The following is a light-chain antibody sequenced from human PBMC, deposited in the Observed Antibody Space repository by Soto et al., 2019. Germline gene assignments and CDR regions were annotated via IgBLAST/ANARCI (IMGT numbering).Light chain of an antibody. CDR2: GAS. CDR3: QQYGSSPLT. V-gene: IGKV3-20*01. Sequence: EIVLTQSPATLSLSPGERATLSCRASQSVTKYLAWYHQKPGQAPRLLIYGASSRATGIPDRFSGSGSGTDFTLTISRLEPEDFAVYYCQQYGSSPLTFGGGTKVDIK. J-gene: IGKJ4*01. CDR1: QSVTKY.